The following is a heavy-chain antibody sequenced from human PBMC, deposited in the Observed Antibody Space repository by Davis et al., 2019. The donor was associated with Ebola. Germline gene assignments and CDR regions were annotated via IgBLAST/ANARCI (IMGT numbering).Heavy chain of an antibody. Sequence: PGGSLRLSCAASGFTFSSYAMSWVRQAPGKGLEWVSAISGSGGSTYYADSVKGRFTIPRDNSKNTLYLQMNSLRAEDTAVYYCAKSDFVWPYYHGMDVWGQGTTVTVSS. CDR1: GFTFSSYA. V-gene: IGHV3-23*01. D-gene: IGHD3-3*01. CDR3: AKSDFVWPYYHGMDV. CDR2: ISGSGGST. J-gene: IGHJ6*02.